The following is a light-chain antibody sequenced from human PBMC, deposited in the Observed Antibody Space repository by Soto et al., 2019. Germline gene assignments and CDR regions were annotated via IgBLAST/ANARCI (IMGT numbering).Light chain of an antibody. CDR3: QQYDERPPNLS. CDR1: QSVSTN. Sequence: EIVMTQSPATLSVSPGERATLSCRASQSVSTNLAWYQQKPGQAPRLLIYAASVRATGIPARFSGSGSVTEFPLSIRRLQSEDFAVYYCQQYDERPPNLSCGGGTKVELK. J-gene: IGKJ4*01. CDR2: AAS. V-gene: IGKV3-15*01.